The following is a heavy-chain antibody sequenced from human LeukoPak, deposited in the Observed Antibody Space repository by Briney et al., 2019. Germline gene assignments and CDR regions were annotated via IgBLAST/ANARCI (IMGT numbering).Heavy chain of an antibody. CDR2: ISSSSSTI. J-gene: IGHJ6*03. V-gene: IGHV3-48*01. CDR3: ARGRGADRESGSSYYYYYYMDV. CDR1: GFTFSSYS. Sequence: GGSLRLSCAASGFTFSSYSMNYLPQAPGKGREWVSYISSSSSTIYYADSVKGRFTISRDNAKNSLYLQMNSLRAEDTAVYYCARGRGADRESGSSYYYYYYMDVWGKGTTVTVSS. D-gene: IGHD3-10*01.